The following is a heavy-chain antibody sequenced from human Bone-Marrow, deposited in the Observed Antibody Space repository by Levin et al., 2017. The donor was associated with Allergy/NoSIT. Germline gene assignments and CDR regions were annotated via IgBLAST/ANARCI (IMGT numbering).Heavy chain of an antibody. J-gene: IGHJ6*03. Sequence: GASVKVSCKLSGNTFTAFYFHWVRQAPGQGLEWMGRIIAKSGVTHYAQKFQGRVTMTRDTSMSTVYMELSSLRSDDTAVYYCARDGGRWNMDVWAKGTAVTVSS. V-gene: IGHV1-2*06. D-gene: IGHD3-16*01. CDR3: ARDGGRWNMDV. CDR2: IIAKSGVT. CDR1: GNTFTAFY.